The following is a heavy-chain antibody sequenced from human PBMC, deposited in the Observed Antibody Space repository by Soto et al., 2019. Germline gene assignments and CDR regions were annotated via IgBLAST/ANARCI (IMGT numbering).Heavy chain of an antibody. CDR3: VRVALQICADYGVPNSFFYCYYMDV. D-gene: IGHD4-17*01. Sequence: QVQLVESGGGVVQAGRSLRLSCAASGFTFRSYGMHWVRQAPGKGLEWVAIIWYDGSKEYYADSVKGRFTVSRDNSKSTVFLQFRSLRADDTAGYYCVRVALQICADYGVPNSFFYCYYMDVWGRGATGTVSS. CDR1: GFTFRSYG. J-gene: IGHJ6*03. CDR2: IWYDGSKE. V-gene: IGHV3-33*01.